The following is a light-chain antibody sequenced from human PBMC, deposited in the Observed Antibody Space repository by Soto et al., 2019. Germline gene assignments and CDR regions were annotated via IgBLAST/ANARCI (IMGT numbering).Light chain of an antibody. CDR1: QSISSW. CDR2: KAS. Sequence: DIQMTQSPSTLSASVGDRVTITCRASQSISSWLAWYQQKPGKAPKLLIYKASSLESGVPSRFSGRGSGTEFTLTISSLQPYSFAPYYCNKYNSYTGTFAKGTKGKIK. V-gene: IGKV1-5*03. CDR3: NKYNSYTGT. J-gene: IGKJ1*01.